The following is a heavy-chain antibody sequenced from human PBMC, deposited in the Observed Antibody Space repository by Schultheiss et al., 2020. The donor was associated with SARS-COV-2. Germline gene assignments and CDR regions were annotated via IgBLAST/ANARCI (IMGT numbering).Heavy chain of an antibody. CDR1: GGSFSGYY. CDR2: INHSGST. CDR3: ARAWELLATGPLDY. V-gene: IGHV4-34*01. D-gene: IGHD1-26*01. Sequence: GSLRLSCAVYGGSFSGYYWSWIRQPPGKGLEWIGEINHSGSTNYNPSLKSRVTISVDTSKNQFSLKLSSVTAADTAVYYCARAWELLATGPLDYWGQGTLVTVSS. J-gene: IGHJ4*02.